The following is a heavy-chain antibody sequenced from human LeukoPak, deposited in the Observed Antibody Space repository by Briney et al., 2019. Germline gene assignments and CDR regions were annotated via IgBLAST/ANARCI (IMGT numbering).Heavy chain of an antibody. V-gene: IGHV3-9*03. J-gene: IGHJ3*02. CDR3: AKGGISEGYCSSTSCYGVAFDI. D-gene: IGHD2-2*01. CDR2: ISWNSGSI. Sequence: ETGGSLRLSCAASGFTFDDYAMHWVRQAPGKGLEWVSGISWNSGSIGYADSVKGRFTISRDNAKNSLYLQMNSLRAEDMALYYCAKGGISEGYCSSTSCYGVAFDIWGQGTMVTVSS. CDR1: GFTFDDYA.